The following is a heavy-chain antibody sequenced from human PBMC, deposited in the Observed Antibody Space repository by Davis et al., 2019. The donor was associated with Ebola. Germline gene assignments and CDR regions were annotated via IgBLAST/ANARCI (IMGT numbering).Heavy chain of an antibody. J-gene: IGHJ5*02. CDR1: GYTFTNYG. Sequence: AASVKVSCKASGYTFTNYGITWVRQAPGQRLEWMGWINAGNGNTKYSQKFQGRVTITADKSTSTAYMELSSLRSEDTAVYYCAREVLGLDPWGQGTLVTVSS. V-gene: IGHV1-3*01. CDR3: AREVLGLDP. CDR2: INAGNGNT. D-gene: IGHD3-10*01.